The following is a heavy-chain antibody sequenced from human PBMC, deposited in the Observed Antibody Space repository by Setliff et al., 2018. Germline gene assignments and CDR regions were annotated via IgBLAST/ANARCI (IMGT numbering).Heavy chain of an antibody. D-gene: IGHD6-13*01. CDR1: GDIFSSNG. CDR2: SIPINDLA. Sequence: SVKVSCKASGDIFSSNGITWVRQAPGQGLEWVGGSIPINDLATYAQKFQGRVTITADKSTRTVYMELISLRSEDTAVYYCARDPFAVRAATNWYDHWGQGTLVTVSS. CDR3: ARDPFAVRAATNWYDH. J-gene: IGHJ5*02. V-gene: IGHV1-69*10.